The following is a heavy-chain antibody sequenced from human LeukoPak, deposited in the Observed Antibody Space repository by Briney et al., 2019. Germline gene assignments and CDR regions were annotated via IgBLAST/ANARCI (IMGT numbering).Heavy chain of an antibody. D-gene: IGHD3-22*01. CDR2: INHSGST. J-gene: IGHJ5*02. CDR1: GGSFSGYY. CDR3: ARRYLSGYLGFDP. Sequence: PSETLSLTCAVYGGSFSGYYWSWIRQPPGKGLEWIGEINHSGSTNYNPSLKSRVTISVDTSKNQFSLKLSSVTAADTAVYYCARRYLSGYLGFDPWGQGTLVTVSS. V-gene: IGHV4-34*01.